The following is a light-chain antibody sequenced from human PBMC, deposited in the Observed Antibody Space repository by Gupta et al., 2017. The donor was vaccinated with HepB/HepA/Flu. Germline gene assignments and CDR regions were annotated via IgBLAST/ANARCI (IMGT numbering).Light chain of an antibody. CDR2: AAS. V-gene: IGLV2-14*01. CDR1: SSDV. CDR3: SSWTGTSGLAV. J-gene: IGLJ2*01. Sequence: QSALTQPASVSGSPGQSLTISCTGTSSDVSWYQQHPGKAPKLMIYAASNRPAGVADRFSGAKCGGTAALTISGLQDEEEADYYCSSWTGTSGLAVFGGGTKVTVL.